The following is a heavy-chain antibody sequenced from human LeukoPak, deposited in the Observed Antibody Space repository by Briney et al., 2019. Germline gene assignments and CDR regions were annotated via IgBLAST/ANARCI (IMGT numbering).Heavy chain of an antibody. D-gene: IGHD4-17*01. Sequence: ASVKVSCKASGYTFTSYGISWVRQAPGQGLEWMGWISAYNGNTNYAQKLQGRVTMTTDTSTSTAYMELRSLRSDDTAVYYCARDFGYIDYGDYVDLDYWGQGTLVTVSS. V-gene: IGHV1-18*01. CDR1: GYTFTSYG. J-gene: IGHJ4*02. CDR3: ARDFGYIDYGDYVDLDY. CDR2: ISAYNGNT.